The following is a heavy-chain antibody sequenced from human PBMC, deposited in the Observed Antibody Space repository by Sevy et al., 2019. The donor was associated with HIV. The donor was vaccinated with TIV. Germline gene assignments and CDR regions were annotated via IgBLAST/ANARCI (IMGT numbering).Heavy chain of an antibody. CDR3: GGGRFDSSGSFDAFDI. V-gene: IGHV3-23*01. D-gene: IGHD3-22*01. J-gene: IGHJ3*02. CDR2: IFGSGGTT. CDR1: GITFKNYA. Sequence: GGSLRLSCAASGITFKNYAMNWVRQAPGKGLNWVSSIFGSGGTTYYADSVRGRFTISRDTSKNTLFLQMNSLRTEDTALYYCGGGRFDSSGSFDAFDIWGQGTMVTVSS.